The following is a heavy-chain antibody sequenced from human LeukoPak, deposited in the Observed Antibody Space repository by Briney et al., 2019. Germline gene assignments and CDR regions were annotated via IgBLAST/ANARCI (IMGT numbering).Heavy chain of an antibody. D-gene: IGHD2-2*01. V-gene: IGHV1-2*06. CDR2: INPNSGGT. Sequence: ASVKVSCKASGYTFTGYYMHWVRQAPGQGLEWMGRINPNSGGTDYAQKFQGRVTMTRDTSISTVYMELSGLRSDDTAVYYYARDQIGCVSSSSCFFDYGGQGPLVTVSS. CDR1: GYTFTGYY. CDR3: ARDQIGCVSSSSCFFDY. J-gene: IGHJ4*02.